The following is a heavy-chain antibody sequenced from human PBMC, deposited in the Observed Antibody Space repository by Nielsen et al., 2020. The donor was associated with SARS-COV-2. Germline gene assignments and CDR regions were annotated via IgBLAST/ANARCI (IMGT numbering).Heavy chain of an antibody. CDR2: INPTNGGT. Sequence: ASVKVSCKASGYTFPNNYMHWVRQAPGQGLEWMGLINPTNGGTTYAQKFQGRVSLTRDTPATTAYMELSSLRSEDTGVYFCARGNCSGTTCHGLDYWGQGTLVSVSS. V-gene: IGHV1-46*01. CDR1: GYTFPNNY. CDR3: ARGNCSGTTCHGLDY. D-gene: IGHD1-26*01. J-gene: IGHJ4*02.